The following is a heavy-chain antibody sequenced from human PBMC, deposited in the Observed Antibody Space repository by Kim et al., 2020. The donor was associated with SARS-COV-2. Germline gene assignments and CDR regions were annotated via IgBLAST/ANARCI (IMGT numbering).Heavy chain of an antibody. J-gene: IGHJ4*02. CDR2: ISSSSSYI. CDR3: ARDQVAAVADFDY. D-gene: IGHD6-13*01. CDR1: GFTFSSYS. V-gene: IGHV3-21*01. Sequence: GGSLRLPCAASGFTFSSYSMNWVRQAPGKGLEWVSSISSSSSYIYYADSVKGRFTISRDNAKNSLYLQMNSLRAEDTAVYYCARDQVAAVADFDYWGQGTLVTVSS.